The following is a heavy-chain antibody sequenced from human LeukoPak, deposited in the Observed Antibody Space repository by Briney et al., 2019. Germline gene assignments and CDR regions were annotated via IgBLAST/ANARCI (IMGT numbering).Heavy chain of an antibody. CDR3: ARDLIDYGDYFYYYYYMDV. CDR1: GFTFSSYW. J-gene: IGHJ6*03. D-gene: IGHD4-17*01. V-gene: IGHV3-74*01. Sequence: QPGGSLRLSCAASGFTFSSYWMHWVRQAPGKELVWVSRINSDGSSTSYADSAKGRFTTSRDNAKNTLYLQMNSLRAEDTAVYYCARDLIDYGDYFYYYYYMDVWGKGTTVTVSS. CDR2: INSDGSST.